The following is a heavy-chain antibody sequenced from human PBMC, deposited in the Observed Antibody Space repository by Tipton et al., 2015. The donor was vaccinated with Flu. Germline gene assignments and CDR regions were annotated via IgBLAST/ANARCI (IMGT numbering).Heavy chain of an antibody. CDR2: IYTSGST. V-gene: IGHV4-61*02. J-gene: IGHJ6*02. Sequence: TLSLTCTVSGDSISSGTHYWSWIRQPAGKGLEWIGRIYTSGSTNYNPSLKTRVTISVDTSKNQFSLKLSSVTAADTAVYYCARDDGDYGSESYHYYYGMDVWGQGTTVADSS. CDR3: ARDDGDYGSESYHYYYGMDV. D-gene: IGHD3-10*01. CDR1: GDSISSGTHY.